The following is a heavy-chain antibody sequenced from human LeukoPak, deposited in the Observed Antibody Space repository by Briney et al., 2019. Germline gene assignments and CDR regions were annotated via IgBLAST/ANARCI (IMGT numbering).Heavy chain of an antibody. J-gene: IGHJ4*02. Sequence: QPGGSLRLSCAASGFTFSSYGMHWVRQAPGKGLEWVAVISYDGSNKYYADSVKGRFTISRDNSKNTLYLQMNSLRAEDTAVYYCARGRSGSGYYFDYWGQGTLVTVSS. CDR2: ISYDGSNK. CDR1: GFTFSSYG. D-gene: IGHD3-10*01. CDR3: ARGRSGSGYYFDY. V-gene: IGHV3-30*19.